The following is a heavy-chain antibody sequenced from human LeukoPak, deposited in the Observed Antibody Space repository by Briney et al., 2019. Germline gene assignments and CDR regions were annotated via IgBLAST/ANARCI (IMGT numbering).Heavy chain of an antibody. CDR2: IYYSVST. CDR3: ARCGMIVVVPAATTSARGCTLFDY. CDR1: GGSITSSSYY. Sequence: SGTLSLTCTVSGGSITSSSYYWGWVRQPPGKGLEWSGSIYYSVSTYSNPSLKSRVTLSVDTSKNQFSLKLSSVTAADTAVYYCARCGMIVVVPAATTSARGCTLFDYWGQGTLVTVSS. J-gene: IGHJ4*02. V-gene: IGHV4-39*01. D-gene: IGHD2-2*01.